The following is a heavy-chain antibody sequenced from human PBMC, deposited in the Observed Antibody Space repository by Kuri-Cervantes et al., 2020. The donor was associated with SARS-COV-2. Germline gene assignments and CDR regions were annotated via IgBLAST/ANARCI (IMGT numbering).Heavy chain of an antibody. Sequence: GGSLRLSCAASGLNFSRAEMHWVRQAPGKGLEWVAFISYDGKHKKCIGSGKRRFAISRDNSQNTLLLQMTSLRSEDTAMYYCAKDHFGVHDFWGQGTLVTVSS. CDR2: ISYDGKHK. CDR1: GLNFSRAE. J-gene: IGHJ4*02. V-gene: IGHV3-30*18. D-gene: IGHD2-21*01. CDR3: AKDHFGVHDF.